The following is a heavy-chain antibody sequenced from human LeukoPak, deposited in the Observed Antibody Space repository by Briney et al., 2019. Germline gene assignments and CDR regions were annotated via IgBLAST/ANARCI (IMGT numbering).Heavy chain of an antibody. Sequence: GSLRLSCAASGFTYRNYGMHWVRRAPGKGLEWVTFIRNDGSGKYYADSVGGRFTISRDDSKNTLYLQMNSLRAEDTAVYHCVQDRDWGFGYWGRGTLVTVSS. CDR3: VQDRDWGFGY. CDR1: GFTYRNYG. D-gene: IGHD7-27*01. J-gene: IGHJ4*02. V-gene: IGHV3-30*02. CDR2: IRNDGSGK.